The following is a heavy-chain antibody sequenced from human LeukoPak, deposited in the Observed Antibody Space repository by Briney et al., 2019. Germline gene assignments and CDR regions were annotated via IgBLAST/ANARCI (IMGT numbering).Heavy chain of an antibody. CDR2: IYYSGST. V-gene: IGHV4-31*03. D-gene: IGHD2-15*01. CDR1: GGSISSGGYY. J-gene: IGHJ6*02. Sequence: SETLSLTCTVSGGSISSGGYYWSWIRQHPGKGLEWIGYIYYSGSTYYNPSLKSRVTISVDTSKNQFSLKLSSVTAADTAVYYCARDLPSGGIGMDVWGQGTTVTVSS. CDR3: ARDLPSGGIGMDV.